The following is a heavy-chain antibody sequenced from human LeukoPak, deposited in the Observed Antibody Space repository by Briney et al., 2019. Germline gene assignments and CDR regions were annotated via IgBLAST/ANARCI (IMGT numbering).Heavy chain of an antibody. D-gene: IGHD3-10*01. CDR1: GYTFTSYA. Sequence: GASVKVSCKASGYTFTSYAVHWVRQAPGQRLEWMGWINAGNGNTKYSQKFQGRVTITRDTSASTAYMELSSLRSEDTAVYYCARTAMRYGSGSYYQLDYWGQGTLVTVSS. J-gene: IGHJ4*02. CDR3: ARTAMRYGSGSYYQLDY. V-gene: IGHV1-3*01. CDR2: INAGNGNT.